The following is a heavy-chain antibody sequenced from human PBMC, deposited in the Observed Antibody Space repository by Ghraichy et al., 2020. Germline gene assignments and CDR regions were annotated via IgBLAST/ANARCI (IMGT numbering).Heavy chain of an antibody. J-gene: IGHJ4*02. CDR1: GFTFSSYA. D-gene: IGHD1-26*01. CDR2: VSSSSTYI. Sequence: GGSLRLSCAASGFTFSSYAMNWVRQAPGKGLEWVSTVSSSSTYIYYADSVKGRFTISRDNAKNSLYLQMNSLRAEDTAVYYCARDVGGGSDWGQGTLVTVSS. V-gene: IGHV3-21*01. CDR3: ARDVGGGSD.